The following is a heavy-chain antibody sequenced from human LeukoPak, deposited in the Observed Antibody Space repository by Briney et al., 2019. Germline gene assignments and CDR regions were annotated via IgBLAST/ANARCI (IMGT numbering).Heavy chain of an antibody. CDR1: GYTLTELS. Sequence: ASVKVSCMVSGYTLTELSMQWVRQAPGKGREGMGGFYPEDFETFYAQKFQGRVTMTGDTSTDTAYMELSSLRSEDTAVYYCATARRGMTTVTWGHYWGQGTLVTVSS. V-gene: IGHV1-24*01. CDR3: ATARRGMTTVTWGHY. J-gene: IGHJ4*02. D-gene: IGHD4-17*01. CDR2: FYPEDFET.